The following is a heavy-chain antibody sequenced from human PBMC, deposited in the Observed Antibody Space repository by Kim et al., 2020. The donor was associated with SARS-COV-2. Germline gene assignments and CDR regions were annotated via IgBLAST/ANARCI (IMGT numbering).Heavy chain of an antibody. CDR3: ARDVSSGYLYYFDY. Sequence: SETLSLTCTVSGGSISSSSYYWGWIRQPPGKGLEWIGSIYYSGSTYYNPSLKSRVTISVDTSKNQFSLKLSSVTAADTAVYYCARDVSSGYLYYFDYWGQGTLVTVSS. J-gene: IGHJ4*02. V-gene: IGHV4-39*07. D-gene: IGHD3-22*01. CDR2: IYYSGST. CDR1: GGSISSSSYY.